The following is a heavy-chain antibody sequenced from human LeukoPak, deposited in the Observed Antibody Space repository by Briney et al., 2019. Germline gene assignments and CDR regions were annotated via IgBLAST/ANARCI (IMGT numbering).Heavy chain of an antibody. D-gene: IGHD6-13*01. V-gene: IGHV1-18*01. CDR3: ARYSSSWYGNDY. J-gene: IGHJ4*02. CDR1: GYTFNSYG. CDR2: ISAYNGNT. Sequence: ASVTVSCKASGYTFNSYGISWVRQAPGQGLEWMGWISAYNGNTNYAQKLQGRVTMTTDTSTSTAYMELRSLRSDDTAVYYCARYSSSWYGNDYWGQGTLVTVSS.